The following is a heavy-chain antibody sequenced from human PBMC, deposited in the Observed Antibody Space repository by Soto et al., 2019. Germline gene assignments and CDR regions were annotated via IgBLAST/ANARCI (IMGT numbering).Heavy chain of an antibody. CDR2: ISYDGSNK. Sequence: GGSLRLSCAASGFTFSSYAMHWVRQAPGKGLEWVAVISYDGSNKYYADSVKGRFTISRDNSKNTLYLQMNSLRAEDTAVYYCARDLGLRVLEGWLSYGMDGWCQGTTVTVSS. J-gene: IGHJ6*02. V-gene: IGHV3-30-3*01. CDR3: ARDLGLRVLEGWLSYGMDG. CDR1: GFTFSSYA. D-gene: IGHD3-3*01.